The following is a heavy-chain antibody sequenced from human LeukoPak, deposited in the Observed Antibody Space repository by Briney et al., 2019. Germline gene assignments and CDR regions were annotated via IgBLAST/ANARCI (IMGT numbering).Heavy chain of an antibody. CDR1: GFTFSRYS. V-gene: IGHV3-30*03. CDR2: ISYDGSNK. J-gene: IGHJ4*02. D-gene: IGHD6-13*01. Sequence: PGGSLRLSCAASGFTFSRYSMNWVRQAPGKGLEWVAVISYDGSNKYYADSVKGRFTISRDNSKNTLYLQMNSLRAEDTAVYYCARDEGPSSWYYFDYWGQGTLVTVSS. CDR3: ARDEGPSSWYYFDY.